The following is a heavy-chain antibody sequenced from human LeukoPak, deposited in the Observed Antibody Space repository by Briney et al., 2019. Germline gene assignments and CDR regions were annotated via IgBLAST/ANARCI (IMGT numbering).Heavy chain of an antibody. J-gene: IGHJ6*04. Sequence: PGGSLRLSCAASGFTFSSYSMNWVRQAPGKGLEWVSSISSSSSYIYYADSVKGRFTISRDNSKNTLYLQMNSLRAEDTAVYYCARFKSDPVLMDVWGKGTTVTISS. V-gene: IGHV3-21*04. D-gene: IGHD1-14*01. CDR3: ARFKSDPVLMDV. CDR2: ISSSSSYI. CDR1: GFTFSSYS.